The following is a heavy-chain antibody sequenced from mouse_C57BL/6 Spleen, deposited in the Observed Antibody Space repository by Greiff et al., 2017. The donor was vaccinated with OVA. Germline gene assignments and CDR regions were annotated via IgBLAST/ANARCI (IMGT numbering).Heavy chain of an antibody. CDR2: INPNNGGT. CDR3: AIWLSTVVAPYYFDY. CDR1: GYTFTDYY. D-gene: IGHD1-1*01. V-gene: IGHV1-26*01. J-gene: IGHJ2*01. Sequence: EVQLQQSGPELVKPGASVKISCKASGYTFTDYYMNWVKQSHGKSLEWIGDINPNNGGTSYNQKLKGKATLTVDKSSSTAYMELRSLTSEDSAVYYCAIWLSTVVAPYYFDYWGQGTTLTVSS.